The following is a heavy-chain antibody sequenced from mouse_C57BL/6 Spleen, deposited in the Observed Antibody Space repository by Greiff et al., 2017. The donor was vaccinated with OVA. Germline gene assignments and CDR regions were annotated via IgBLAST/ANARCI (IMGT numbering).Heavy chain of an antibody. J-gene: IGHJ4*01. V-gene: IGHV10-1*01. CDR2: IRSKSNNYAT. Sequence: DVQLQESGGGLVQPKGSLKLSCAASGFSFNTYAMNWVRQAPGKGLEWVARIRSKSNNYATYYADSVKDRFTISRDDSESMLYLQMNNLKTEDTAMYYCVRRGGTGAMDYWGQGTSVTVSS. D-gene: IGHD4-1*01. CDR1: GFSFNTYA. CDR3: VRRGGTGAMDY.